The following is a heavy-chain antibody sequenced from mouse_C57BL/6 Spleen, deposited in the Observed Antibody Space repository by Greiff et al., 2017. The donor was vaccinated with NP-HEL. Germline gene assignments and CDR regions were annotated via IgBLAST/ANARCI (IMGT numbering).Heavy chain of an antibody. J-gene: IGHJ2*01. Sequence: DVMLVESGGGLVKPGGSLKLSCAASGFTFSSYAMSWVRQTPEKRLEWVATISDGGSYTYYPDNVKGRFTISRDNAKNNLYLQMSHLKSEDTAMYYCARGTSYYYGSSLGYWGQGTTLTVSS. V-gene: IGHV5-4*03. CDR3: ARGTSYYYGSSLGY. CDR2: ISDGGSYT. D-gene: IGHD1-1*01. CDR1: GFTFSSYA.